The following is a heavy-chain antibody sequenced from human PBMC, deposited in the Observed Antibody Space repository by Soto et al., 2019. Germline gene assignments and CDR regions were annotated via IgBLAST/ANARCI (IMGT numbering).Heavy chain of an antibody. CDR1: GGSISSGGYY. Sequence: QVQLQESGPGLVKPSQTLSLTCTVSGGSISSGGYYWSWIRQHPGKGLEWIGHIYYSGSTYYNPSLRSRVTISVDTSKNQFSLKLSSVTAADTAVYYCARVRVGHTTVFDYWGQGTLVTVSS. V-gene: IGHV4-31*03. CDR2: IYYSGST. D-gene: IGHD4-17*01. CDR3: ARVRVGHTTVFDY. J-gene: IGHJ4*02.